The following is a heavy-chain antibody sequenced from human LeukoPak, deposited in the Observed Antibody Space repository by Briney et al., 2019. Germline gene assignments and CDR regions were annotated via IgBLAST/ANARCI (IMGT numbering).Heavy chain of an antibody. CDR1: GYTFTSYA. D-gene: IGHD2-21*02. V-gene: IGHV1-3*03. Sequence: AASVKVSCKASGYTFTSYAMHWVRQAPGQRLEWMGWINAGNGNTKYSQEFQGRVTITRDTSASTAYMELSSLRSEDMAVYYCARDQPLAYCGGDCYYDDYWGQGTLVTVSS. J-gene: IGHJ4*02. CDR2: INAGNGNT. CDR3: ARDQPLAYCGGDCYYDDY.